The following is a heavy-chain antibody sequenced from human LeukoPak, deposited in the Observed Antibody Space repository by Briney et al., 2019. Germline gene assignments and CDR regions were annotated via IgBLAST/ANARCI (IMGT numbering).Heavy chain of an antibody. J-gene: IGHJ4*02. V-gene: IGHV3-23*01. CDR1: GFTFSSYA. D-gene: IGHD1-26*01. CDR3: AKGYSGSYLDY. Sequence: GGSLRLSCAASGFTFSSYAMSWVRQAPGKGLEWVSAISGGGGTTYYADSVKGRFTISRDNSENTLYLQMNSLRAEDTAVYYCAKGYSGSYLDYWGQGTLVTVSS. CDR2: ISGGGGTT.